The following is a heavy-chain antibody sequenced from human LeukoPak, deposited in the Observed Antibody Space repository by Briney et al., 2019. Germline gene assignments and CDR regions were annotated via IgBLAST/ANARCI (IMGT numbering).Heavy chain of an antibody. J-gene: IGHJ4*02. CDR2: IIPIFGTA. V-gene: IGHV1-69*05. CDR3: AALMTTVTTLDY. Sequence: SVKVSCKASGGTFSSYAISWVRQAPGQGLEWMGRIIPIFGTANYAQKFQGRVTITTDESTSTAYMELSSLRSEDTAVYYCAALMTTVTTLDYWGQGTLVTVSS. CDR1: GGTFSSYA. D-gene: IGHD4-17*01.